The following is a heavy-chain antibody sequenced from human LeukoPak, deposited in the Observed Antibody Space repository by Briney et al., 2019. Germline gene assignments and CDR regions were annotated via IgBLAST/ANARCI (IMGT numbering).Heavy chain of an antibody. J-gene: IGHJ3*02. D-gene: IGHD3-10*01. CDR3: TRHPSPQLLWFGELLTGNDAFDI. V-gene: IGHV3-73*01. CDR1: GFTFSGSA. CDR2: IRSKANSYAT. Sequence: AGGSLRLSCAASGFTFSGSAMRWVRQASGKGLEWVGRIRSKANSYATAYAASVKGRFTISRDDSKNTAYLQMNSLKTEDTAVYYCTRHPSPQLLWFGELLTGNDAFDIWGQGTMVTVSS.